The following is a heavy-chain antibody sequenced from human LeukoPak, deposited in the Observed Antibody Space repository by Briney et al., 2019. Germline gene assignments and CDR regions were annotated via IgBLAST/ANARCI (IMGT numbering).Heavy chain of an antibody. CDR2: INPNSGST. V-gene: IGHV1-2*02. J-gene: IGHJ5*02. D-gene: IGHD6-19*01. CDR1: GYTVTEYY. CDR3: ARGLWGGAVAGTAHVWFDP. Sequence: GASVKVSCKASGYTVTEYYMHWVRQAPGQGLGGMGGINPNSGSTNYAQKFQGRVTMTRDTSISTAYMELSRLRSHDTAVYYCARGLWGGAVAGTAHVWFDPWGQGTLVTVSS.